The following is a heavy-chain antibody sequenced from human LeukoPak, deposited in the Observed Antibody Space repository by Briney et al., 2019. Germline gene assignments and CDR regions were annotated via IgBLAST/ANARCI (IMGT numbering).Heavy chain of an antibody. J-gene: IGHJ6*02. CDR2: ISGSGGST. CDR1: GFTFSSYA. V-gene: IGHV3-23*01. CDR3: ARRKASLYGMDV. D-gene: IGHD6-6*01. Sequence: PGGSLRLSCAASGFTFSSYAMSWVRQAPGKGLEWVSAISGSGGSTYYADSVKGRFTISRDNSKNTLYLQMNSLRAEDTAMYYCARRKASLYGMDVWGQGTTVTVSS.